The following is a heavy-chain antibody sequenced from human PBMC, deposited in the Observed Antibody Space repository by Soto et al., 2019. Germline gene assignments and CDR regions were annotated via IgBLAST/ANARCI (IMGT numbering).Heavy chain of an antibody. D-gene: IGHD6-19*01. CDR2: INPNSGGT. CDR3: AIDLGSGQDDYGMDV. J-gene: IGHJ6*02. V-gene: IGHV1-2*04. CDR1: GYTFTGYY. Sequence: QVQLVQSGAEVKKPGASVKVSCKASGYTFTGYYMHWVRQAPGQGLEWMGWINPNSGGTNYAQKFQGWVTMTRDTSISTAYMELSRLRSDDTAVYYCAIDLGSGQDDYGMDVWGQGTTVTGSS.